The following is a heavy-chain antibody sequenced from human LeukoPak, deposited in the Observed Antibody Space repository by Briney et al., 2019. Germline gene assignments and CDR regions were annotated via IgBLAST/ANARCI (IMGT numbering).Heavy chain of an antibody. V-gene: IGHV6-1*01. CDR2: TYYRSKWYN. Sequence: SQTLSLTCAISGDSVSSNSAAWNWIRQSPSRGLEWLGRTYYRSKWYNDYAVSVKSRITINPDTSKNQFSLQLNSATPEDTAVYYCARGTADEDYVWFDPWGQGTLVTVSS. CDR3: ARGTADEDYVWFDP. D-gene: IGHD4-17*01. J-gene: IGHJ5*02. CDR1: GDSVSSNSAA.